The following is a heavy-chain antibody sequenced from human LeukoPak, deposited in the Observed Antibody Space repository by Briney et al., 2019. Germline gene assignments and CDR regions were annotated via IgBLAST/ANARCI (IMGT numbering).Heavy chain of an antibody. V-gene: IGHV3-30*01. J-gene: IGHJ6*03. D-gene: IGHD1-7*01. Sequence: GGSLRLSCAASGFTFSTFPMHWVRQAPGKGLQWVAVIANDGNNKYYSDSVRGRFTISRDNSKNTLSLQMDGLTTEDTAVYYCARGAGTTVYYIDVWGKGTTVTVSS. CDR3: ARGAGTTVYYIDV. CDR2: IANDGNNK. CDR1: GFTFSTFP.